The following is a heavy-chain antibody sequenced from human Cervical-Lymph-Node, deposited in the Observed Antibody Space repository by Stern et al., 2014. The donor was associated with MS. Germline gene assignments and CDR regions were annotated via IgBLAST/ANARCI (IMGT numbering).Heavy chain of an antibody. CDR2: IYPGDPDT. CDR3: ARRGYSDGFDL. Sequence: MQLVQSGAEVKKPGESLIISCQDSGYNFATSWIGWVRQMPGKGLEWMGLIYPGDPDTRYSLSLQGQVTISVDKSIRTAYLQWSSLKASDTAMYYCARRGYSDGFDLWGQGTMVTVSS. J-gene: IGHJ3*01. D-gene: IGHD5-12*01. V-gene: IGHV5-51*03. CDR1: GYNFATSW.